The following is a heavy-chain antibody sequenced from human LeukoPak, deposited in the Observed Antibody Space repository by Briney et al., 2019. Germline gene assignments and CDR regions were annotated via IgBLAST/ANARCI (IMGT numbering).Heavy chain of an antibody. CDR1: GFTFSSYW. D-gene: IGHD1-14*01. CDR2: INGDGSDI. V-gene: IGHV3-74*01. CDR3: ARTSEGGYFDY. J-gene: IGHJ4*02. Sequence: PGGSLRLSCAVSGFTFSSYWIHWVRQAPGKGLVWVSRINGDGSDISYADPVKGRFTMSRDNPKNTLYLQMNSLRAEDTAVYYCARTSEGGYFDYWGQGAVVTVSS.